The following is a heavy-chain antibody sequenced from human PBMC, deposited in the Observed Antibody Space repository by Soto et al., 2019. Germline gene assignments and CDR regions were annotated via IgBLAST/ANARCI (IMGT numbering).Heavy chain of an antibody. Sequence: QLQLVQSGGEVKKPGASVKVSCKSSGYKFISHSITWVRQAPGQGLEWMGRISAYNGNTNYAQKLQGRVTSTPDTSTNTAYMELRSLRSDDTAVYYCARGAFCGGAPGCRDMDVWGQGTTVTVSS. CDR2: ISAYNGNT. J-gene: IGHJ6*02. CDR3: ARGAFCGGAPGCRDMDV. V-gene: IGHV1-18*01. D-gene: IGHD2-21*01. CDR1: GYKFISHS.